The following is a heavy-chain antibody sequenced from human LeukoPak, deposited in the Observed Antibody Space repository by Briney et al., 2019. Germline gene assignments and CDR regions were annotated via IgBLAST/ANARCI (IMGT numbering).Heavy chain of an antibody. J-gene: IGHJ5*02. CDR1: GFTFGNYA. CDR2: ISNSGAST. V-gene: IGHV3-23*01. CDR3: ATAERLNWFDP. Sequence: GGSLRLSCAASGFTFGNYAMSWVRQAPGKGLEWVSGISNSGASTYYADSVKGRVTISRDNSKNTLYLQMNSLRAEDTAMYYCATAERLNWFDPWGQGTLVTVSS. D-gene: IGHD5-24*01.